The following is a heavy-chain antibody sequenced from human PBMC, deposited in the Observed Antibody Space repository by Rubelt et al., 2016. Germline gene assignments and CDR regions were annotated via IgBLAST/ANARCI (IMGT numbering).Heavy chain of an antibody. CDR3: ARGYCTNGVCYGGDY. Sequence: QVQLQQWGAGLLKPSETLSLTCAVYGGSFSGYYWSWIRQPPGKGLEWIGEINHSGSTNYKPSLKSRVTISVDTSKSPFSLNLSSVTAADTAVYYCARGYCTNGVCYGGDYWGQGTLVTVSS. V-gene: IGHV4-34*01. J-gene: IGHJ4*02. D-gene: IGHD2-8*01. CDR2: INHSGST. CDR1: GGSFSGYY.